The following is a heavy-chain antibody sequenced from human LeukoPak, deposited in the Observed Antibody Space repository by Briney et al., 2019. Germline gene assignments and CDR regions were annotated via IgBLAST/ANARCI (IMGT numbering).Heavy chain of an antibody. Sequence: GASVKVSCKASGYTFTSYAIHRVRQAPGQRLEWMGWISAGNGNTKYSQNFQGRVTFISNTSATTAFMKLSSLRSEDAAVYYCARDSGSGNNDYWGQGTLVTVSS. CDR3: ARDSGSGNNDY. CDR1: GYTFTSYA. J-gene: IGHJ4*02. CDR2: ISAGNGNT. V-gene: IGHV1-3*01. D-gene: IGHD1-26*01.